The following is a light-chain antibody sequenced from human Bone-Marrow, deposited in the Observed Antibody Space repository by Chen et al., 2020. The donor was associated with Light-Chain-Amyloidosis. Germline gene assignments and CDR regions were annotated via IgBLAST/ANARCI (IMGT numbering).Light chain of an antibody. CDR1: QSVLYSSNNKNY. CDR2: WAS. CDR3: QQYYDTLPS. Sequence: DIVMTQSPDSLAVSLGERATINCKSRQSVLYSSNNKNYLAWYQQKPGQPPKLLISWASTRESGVPDRFSGSGSETDFTLTISSLQAEDVAVYYCQQYYDTLPSFGGGTKVEIK. V-gene: IGKV4-1*01. J-gene: IGKJ4*01.